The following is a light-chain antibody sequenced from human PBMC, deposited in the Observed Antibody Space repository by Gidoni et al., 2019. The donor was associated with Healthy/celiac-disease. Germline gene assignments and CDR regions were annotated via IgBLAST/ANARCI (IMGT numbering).Light chain of an antibody. CDR2: DAS. Sequence: EIVLTQSPATLSLSPGERATLSCRASQSVSSYLAWYQQKPGKAPRLLIYDASNMSTGIPARFSGSGSGTDFTLTISSLEPEDFAVYYCQQSSNWPLSFGGGTKVEIK. CDR1: QSVSSY. J-gene: IGKJ4*01. V-gene: IGKV3-11*01. CDR3: QQSSNWPLS.